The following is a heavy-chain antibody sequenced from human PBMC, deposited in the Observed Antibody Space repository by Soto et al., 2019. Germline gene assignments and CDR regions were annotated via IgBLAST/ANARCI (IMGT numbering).Heavy chain of an antibody. D-gene: IGHD6-19*01. V-gene: IGHV1-18*04. Sequence: ASVKFACKASGYTFTSYGISWVRQAPGQGLECMGWISAYNGNTNYAQKLQGRVTMTTXTXXSXXXMELXXLRXDDTAVYYCATDPAVAGRARASYYYGMDVWG. J-gene: IGHJ6*02. CDR2: ISAYNGNT. CDR1: GYTFTSYG. CDR3: ATDPAVAGRARASYYYGMDV.